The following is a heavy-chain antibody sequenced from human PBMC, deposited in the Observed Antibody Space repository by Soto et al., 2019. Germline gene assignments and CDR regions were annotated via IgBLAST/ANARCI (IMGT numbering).Heavy chain of an antibody. D-gene: IGHD7-27*01. CDR1: GFTFSNYA. J-gene: IGHJ4*02. CDR2: MSGSGDSI. CDR3: ATGRQMGY. V-gene: IGHV3-23*01. Sequence: DVQVLESGGDLVQPGESLRLSCAASGFTFSNYAMTWVRRAPGKGLEWVSTMSGSGDSIYYADSVKGRFTISRDNSKNTLYLHMNSLRADDWAVYYCATGRQMGYWGQGTLVIVSS.